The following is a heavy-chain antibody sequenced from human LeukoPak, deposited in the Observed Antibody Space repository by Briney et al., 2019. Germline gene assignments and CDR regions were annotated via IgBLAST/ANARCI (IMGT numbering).Heavy chain of an antibody. CDR3: ARERQDTILHSGAFDI. J-gene: IGHJ3*02. V-gene: IGHV3-30-3*01. CDR1: GFTFSTYF. Sequence: QSGGSLRLSCAASGFTFSTYFMHWVRQAPGKGLEWVADIASDGSRTFYVESVKGRFTISRDNSKNTLYLQMNSLRAEDTAVYFCARERQDTILHSGAFDIWGQGTMVTVPS. CDR2: IASDGSRT. D-gene: IGHD2-21*01.